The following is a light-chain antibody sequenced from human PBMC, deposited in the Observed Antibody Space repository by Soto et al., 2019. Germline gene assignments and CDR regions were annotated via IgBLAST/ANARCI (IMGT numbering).Light chain of an antibody. CDR3: LQTFRILIS. Sequence: IQLTQSPSSLSASAGDRVTIACRASESVSNYLNWYQLKPGEAPKVVIYSASTLRGGVPSRFSGTGSGTECTLTINRLQPEDVPTHFCLQTFRILISFGGGTKVQIK. V-gene: IGKV1-39*01. J-gene: IGKJ4*01. CDR2: SAS. CDR1: ESVSNY.